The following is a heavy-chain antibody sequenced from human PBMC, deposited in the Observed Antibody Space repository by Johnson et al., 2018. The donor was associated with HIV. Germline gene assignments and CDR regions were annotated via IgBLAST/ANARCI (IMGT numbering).Heavy chain of an antibody. V-gene: IGHV3-30-3*01. J-gene: IGHJ3*02. CDR1: GFTFSSYA. CDR2: ISYDGSNK. CDR3: AREMGWEDAFDI. D-gene: IGHD6-19*01. Sequence: QVQLVESGGGVVQPGGSLRLSCAASGFTFSSYAIHWVRQAPGKGLEWVALISYDGSNKYYTDSVKGRFTISRDNSKNTLYLQMNSPRAEDTAVYYCAREMGWEDAFDIWGQGTMVTVSS.